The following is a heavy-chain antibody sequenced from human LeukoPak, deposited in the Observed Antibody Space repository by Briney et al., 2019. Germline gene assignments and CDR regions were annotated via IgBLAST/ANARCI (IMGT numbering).Heavy chain of an antibody. D-gene: IGHD6-19*01. CDR2: INPSGGST. CDR1: GYTFTSYY. J-gene: IGHJ6*03. Sequence: ASVKVSCKASGYTFTSYYMHWVRQAPGQGLEWMGIINPSGGSTSYAQKFQGRVTMTRDTSTSTVYMELSSLRSEDTAVYYCARDRQKRAGYSSGWYYYYMDVWGKGTTVTVSS. CDR3: ARDRQKRAGYSSGWYYYYMDV. V-gene: IGHV1-46*01.